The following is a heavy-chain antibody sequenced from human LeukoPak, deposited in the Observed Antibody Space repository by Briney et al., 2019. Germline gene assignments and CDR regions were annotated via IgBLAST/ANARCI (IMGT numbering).Heavy chain of an antibody. D-gene: IGHD6-19*01. CDR2: IWYDGSNK. CDR3: ARVTDSSGWYWYFDY. V-gene: IGHV3-33*01. J-gene: IGHJ4*02. CDR1: GFTFSSYG. Sequence: GGSLRLSCAASGFTFSSYGMRWVRQAPGKGLEWVAVIWYDGSNKYYADSVKGRFTISRDNSKNTLYLQMNSLRAEDTAVYYCARVTDSSGWYWYFDYWGQGTLVTVSS.